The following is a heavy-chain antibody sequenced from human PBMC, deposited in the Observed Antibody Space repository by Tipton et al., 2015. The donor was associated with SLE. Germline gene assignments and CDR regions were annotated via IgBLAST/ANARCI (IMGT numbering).Heavy chain of an antibody. D-gene: IGHD3-16*01. V-gene: IGHV4-31*02. J-gene: IGHJ3*02. CDR2: IYYSGST. CDR1: GGSVSSGSYY. Sequence: LRLSCTVSGGSVSSGSYYWSWIRQHPGKGLEWIGYIYYSGSTYYNPSLKSRVTISVDTSKNQFSLKLSSVTAADTAVYYCARDHLGEAFDIWGQGTMVTVSS. CDR3: ARDHLGEAFDI.